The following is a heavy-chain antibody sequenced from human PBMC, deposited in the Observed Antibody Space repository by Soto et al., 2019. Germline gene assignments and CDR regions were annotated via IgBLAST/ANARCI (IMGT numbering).Heavy chain of an antibody. D-gene: IGHD4-17*01. CDR3: ARSPSPEHDYGDYFDY. CDR2: ISGSGGST. Sequence: PGGSLRLSCAASGFTFSSYAMSWVRQAPGKGLEWVSAISGSGGSTYYADSVKGRFTISRDNSKNTLYLQMNSLRAEDTAVYYCARSPSPEHDYGDYFDYWGQGTLVTVSS. CDR1: GFTFSSYA. V-gene: IGHV3-23*01. J-gene: IGHJ4*02.